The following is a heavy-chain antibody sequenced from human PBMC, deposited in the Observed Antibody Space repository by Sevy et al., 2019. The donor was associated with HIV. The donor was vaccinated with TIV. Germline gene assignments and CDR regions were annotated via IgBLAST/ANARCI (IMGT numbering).Heavy chain of an antibody. CDR3: ARGGGYCGGDCYSIDY. CDR2: IWYDGTIK. V-gene: IGHV3-33*08. Sequence: GGSLRLSCAASGFTFSSYVMHWVRQAPGKGLEWVALIWYDGTIKYYPESVKGRFTISRDNSKDTRFLQMNSLTPEDTAVYYCARGGGYCGGDCYSIDYWGQGALVTVSS. J-gene: IGHJ4*02. CDR1: GFTFSSYV. D-gene: IGHD2-21*02.